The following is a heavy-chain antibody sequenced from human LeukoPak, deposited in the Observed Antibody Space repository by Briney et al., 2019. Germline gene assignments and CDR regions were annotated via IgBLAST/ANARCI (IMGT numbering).Heavy chain of an antibody. Sequence: GGSLRLSCAASGFTLSSYWMSWVRQAPGKGLEWVANIKQDGSEKYYVDSVKGRFTISRDNAKNSLYLQMNSLRAEDTAVYYCARDRGYSFHWGQGTLVTVSS. V-gene: IGHV3-7*01. CDR1: GFTLSSYW. J-gene: IGHJ4*02. CDR3: ARDRGYSFH. D-gene: IGHD5-18*01. CDR2: IKQDGSEK.